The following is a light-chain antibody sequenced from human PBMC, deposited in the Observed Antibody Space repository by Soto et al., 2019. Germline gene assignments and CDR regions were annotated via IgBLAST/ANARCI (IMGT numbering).Light chain of an antibody. CDR2: GAS. J-gene: IGKJ1*01. CDR3: QQYHYWWT. V-gene: IGKV3-20*01. CDR1: QSVRRSY. Sequence: EIALTQSPGTLSLSPGERATLSCRASQSVRRSYIAWYQQKPGQAPRLLIFGASSRATGIPDRFSGSGSGTDFTLTISRLEPEDFAVYYCQQYHYWWTFGQGTKVDIK.